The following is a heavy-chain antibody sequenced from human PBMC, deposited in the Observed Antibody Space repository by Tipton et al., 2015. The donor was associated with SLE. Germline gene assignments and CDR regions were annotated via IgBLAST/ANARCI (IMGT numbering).Heavy chain of an antibody. J-gene: IGHJ5*02. CDR2: MNPNSGNT. V-gene: IGHV1-8*01. Sequence: QVQLVQSGAEVKKPGASVKVSCKTSGYTFTHYDINRVRQATGQGLEWMGWMNPNSGNTGFAQKFQGRVTMTSHTSISTAYMELRSLRSEDTAMYYCARGRGGDWINWLDPWGQGTLVTVSS. CDR1: GYTFTHYD. CDR3: ARGRGGDWINWLDP. D-gene: IGHD2-21*02.